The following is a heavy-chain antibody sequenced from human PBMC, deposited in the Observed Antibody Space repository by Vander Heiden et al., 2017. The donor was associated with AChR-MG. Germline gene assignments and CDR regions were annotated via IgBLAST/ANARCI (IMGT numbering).Heavy chain of an antibody. V-gene: IGHV4-34*01. CDR2: INHSGST. CDR3: ARGRGSGWYPVDY. J-gene: IGHJ4*02. Sequence: QVQLQQWGAGLLKPSETLCLTCAVYGGSFSGYYWSWIRQPPGKGLEWIGEINHSGSTNYNPSLKSRVTISVDTSKNQFSLKLSSVTAADTVVYYCARGRGSGWYPVDYWGQGTLVTVSS. D-gene: IGHD6-19*01. CDR1: GGSFSGYY.